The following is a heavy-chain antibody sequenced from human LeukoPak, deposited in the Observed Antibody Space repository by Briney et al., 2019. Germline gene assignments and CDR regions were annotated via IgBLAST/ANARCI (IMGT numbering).Heavy chain of an antibody. CDR3: AREYGSGSYSIT. D-gene: IGHD3-10*01. V-gene: IGHV3-48*01. CDR1: AFTFSSYS. J-gene: IGHJ5*02. Sequence: PGGSLRLSCVASAFTFSSYSMNWVRQAPGKGLEWVSYITSGSSTIYYADSVKGRFTTSRDNAKNSLYLQMNSLRAEDTAVYYCAREYGSGSYSITWGQGTLVTVTS. CDR2: ITSGSSTI.